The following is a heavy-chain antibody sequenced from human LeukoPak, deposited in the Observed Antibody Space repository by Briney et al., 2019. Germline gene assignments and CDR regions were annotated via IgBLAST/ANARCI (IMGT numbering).Heavy chain of an antibody. J-gene: IGHJ4*02. CDR1: GVAFGDYG. Sequence: PGGSLRLSCAGSGVAFGDYGMSWVRQAPGKGLEWVSAINWKGDTTGYADSVKGRFTISRDNAEKSLYLQMNSLRAEDTAVYYCARGSLHSAYGFDYWGQGTLVTVSS. CDR2: INWKGDTT. D-gene: IGHD5-12*01. CDR3: ARGSLHSAYGFDY. V-gene: IGHV3-20*04.